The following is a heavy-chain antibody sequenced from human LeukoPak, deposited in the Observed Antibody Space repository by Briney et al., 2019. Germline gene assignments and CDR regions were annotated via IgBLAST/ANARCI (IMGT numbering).Heavy chain of an antibody. CDR2: IQRDGSDK. CDR3: AKYDSGYSLDY. D-gene: IGHD4-23*01. V-gene: IGHV3-7*03. CDR1: GFTFSGYW. Sequence: GGSLRLSCVASGFTFSGYWMSWVRQAPGKGLEWVAKIQRDGSDKEYGDSVKGRFGISRDNAKNSLFLQMNSLRAEDTAIYFCAKYDSGYSLDYWGQGTLVIVSS. J-gene: IGHJ4*02.